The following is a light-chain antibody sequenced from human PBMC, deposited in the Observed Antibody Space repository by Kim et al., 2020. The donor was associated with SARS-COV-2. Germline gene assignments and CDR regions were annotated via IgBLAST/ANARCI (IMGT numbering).Light chain of an antibody. CDR3: QQHSNWPLT. CDR1: QSVSSY. V-gene: IGKV3-11*01. Sequence: VSPGERATLSCRASQSVSSYLAWYQHKPGQAPRLLIYDASTRATGIPARFSGSGSGTDFTLTINCLEPEDFAVYYCQQHSNWPLTFGGGTKVDIK. J-gene: IGKJ4*01. CDR2: DAS.